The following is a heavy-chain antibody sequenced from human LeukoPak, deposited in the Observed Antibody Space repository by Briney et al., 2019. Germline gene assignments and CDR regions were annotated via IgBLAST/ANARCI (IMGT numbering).Heavy chain of an antibody. CDR2: ISYDGSNK. Sequence: GGSLRLSCAASGFTFSSYAMHWVRQAPGKGLEWVAVISYDGSNKYYADSVKGRFTISRDNSKNTLYLQMNSLRAEDTAVYYCARVGGLYCSGGSCYPNYYYGMDVWGQGTTVTVSS. CDR3: ARVGGLYCSGGSCYPNYYYGMDV. J-gene: IGHJ6*02. D-gene: IGHD2-15*01. V-gene: IGHV3-30-3*01. CDR1: GFTFSSYA.